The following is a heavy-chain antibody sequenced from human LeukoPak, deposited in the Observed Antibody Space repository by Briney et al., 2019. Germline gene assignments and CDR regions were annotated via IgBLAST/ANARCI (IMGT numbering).Heavy chain of an antibody. V-gene: IGHV5-51*01. CDR1: GYSFTSYW. J-gene: IGHJ4*02. CDR2: IYPGDSDT. Sequence: RGESLKISCKGSGYSFTSYWIGWVRQMPGKGLEWMGIIYPGDSDTRYSPSFQGQVTISADKSISTAYLQWSSLKASDTAMYYCARGPAAITDYFDYWGQGTLVTVSS. D-gene: IGHD2-2*01. CDR3: ARGPAAITDYFDY.